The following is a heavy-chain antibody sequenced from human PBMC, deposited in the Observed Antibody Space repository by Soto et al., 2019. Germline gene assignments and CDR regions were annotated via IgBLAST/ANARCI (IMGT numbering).Heavy chain of an antibody. CDR1: GGTFSSYT. J-gene: IGHJ3*02. V-gene: IGHV1-69*08. CDR3: ARDGVPEAFDI. Sequence: QVQLVQSGAEVKKPGSSVKVSCKASGGTFSSYTISWVRQAPGQGLEWMGRIIPILGIANYAQKFQGRVTITADKSTSTAYMELSSLRSEDTAVYYCARDGVPEAFDIWGQGTMVTVSS. CDR2: IIPILGIA.